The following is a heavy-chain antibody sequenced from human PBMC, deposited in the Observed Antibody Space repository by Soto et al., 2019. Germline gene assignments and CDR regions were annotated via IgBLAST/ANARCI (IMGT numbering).Heavy chain of an antibody. Sequence: EVQLVESGGGLVQPGGSLRLCCAASGFTFSGSAIHWVRQASGKGLEWLGLIRSKGNNYATAYGASVKGRFTISRDDSKITAYLQMNSLKTEDTAIYYCSRQMFSPDNHWGQGTLVTVSS. CDR1: GFTFSGSA. CDR3: SRQMFSPDNH. CDR2: IRSKGNNYAT. V-gene: IGHV3-73*01. D-gene: IGHD3-10*02. J-gene: IGHJ5*02.